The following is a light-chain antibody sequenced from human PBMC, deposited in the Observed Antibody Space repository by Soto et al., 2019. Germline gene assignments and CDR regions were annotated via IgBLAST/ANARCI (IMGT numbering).Light chain of an antibody. J-gene: IGLJ1*01. CDR1: SSDVGGYNY. V-gene: IGLV2-14*01. CDR3: SSYTSSSTDV. CDR2: DVS. Sequence: QSALTQPASVSGSRGQSITISCTGTSSDVGGYNYVSWYQQHPGKAPKLMIYDVSNRPSGVSNRFSGSKSGNTASLTISGLQAEDEADYYCSSYTSSSTDVFGTGTKLTVL.